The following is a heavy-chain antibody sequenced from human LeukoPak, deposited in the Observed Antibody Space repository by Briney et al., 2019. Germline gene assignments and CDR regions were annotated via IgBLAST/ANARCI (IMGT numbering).Heavy chain of an antibody. J-gene: IGHJ4*02. V-gene: IGHV4-39*02. CDR3: TRGTDSYKIGDY. CDR1: DDSLSANRYY. CDR2: IHYTGIT. Sequence: WETLSLTCSVSDDSLSANRYYWGWVRQPPGKGLEWIANIHYTGITQYNPSFDSRVTLSADTSKKHFSLKLTSMTAADTAVYYCTRGTDSYKIGDYWGRGISVTVSS. D-gene: IGHD5-24*01.